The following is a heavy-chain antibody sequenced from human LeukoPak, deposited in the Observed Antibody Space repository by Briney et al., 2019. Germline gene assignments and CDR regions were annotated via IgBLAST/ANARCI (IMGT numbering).Heavy chain of an antibody. Sequence: SQTLSLTCAISGDSVSSNSAAWNWIRQSPSRGLEWLGRTYYRSKWYNDYAVSVKSRITINPDTSKNQLSLQLNSVTPEDTAVYFCARGEDRPGRYYYYGMDVWGQGTTVTVSS. CDR1: GDSVSSNSAA. J-gene: IGHJ6*02. CDR3: ARGEDRPGRYYYYGMDV. CDR2: TYYRSKWYN. D-gene: IGHD1-26*01. V-gene: IGHV6-1*01.